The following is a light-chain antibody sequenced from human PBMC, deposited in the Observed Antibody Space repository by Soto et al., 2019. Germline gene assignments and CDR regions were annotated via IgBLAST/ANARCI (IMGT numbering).Light chain of an antibody. CDR1: SSDVGGYNY. Sequence: QSALTQPASVSGSPGQSITISCTGTSSDVGGYNYVSWYQQHPGKAPKLMIYEVSNRASGVSNRFSGSKSGNTASLTISGLQAEDEADYYCSSYTSSSRYVFGTGTKLTVL. V-gene: IGLV2-14*01. J-gene: IGLJ1*01. CDR2: EVS. CDR3: SSYTSSSRYV.